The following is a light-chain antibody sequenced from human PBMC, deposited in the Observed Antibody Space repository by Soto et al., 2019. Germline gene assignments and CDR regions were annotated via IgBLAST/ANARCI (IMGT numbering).Light chain of an antibody. V-gene: IGKV1-27*01. J-gene: IGKJ3*01. CDR1: QAISNY. Sequence: DVQMAQSPSFLSASVGDRVTITCRASQAISNYLAWYQQKPGKPPKVLITGASTLQAGVPSRFSGSGSGTDFTLTIRSLQPEDVATYYCQKFNIAPFAFGPGTRVDIK. CDR2: GAS. CDR3: QKFNIAPFA.